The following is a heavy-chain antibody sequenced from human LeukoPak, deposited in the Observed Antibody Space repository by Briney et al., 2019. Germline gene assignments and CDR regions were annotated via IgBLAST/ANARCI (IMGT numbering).Heavy chain of an antibody. CDR3: ARGKGRDGYTAFDY. CDR2: INPNSGDT. V-gene: IGHV1-2*06. Sequence: ASVEVSCKASGYTLTAYYMHWVRQAPGQGLEWMGRINPNSGDTNYAQKFQGRVTITRDTSISTAYMELSRLRSDDTAVYYCARGKGRDGYTAFDYWGQGTLVTVSS. J-gene: IGHJ4*02. D-gene: IGHD5-24*01. CDR1: GYTLTAYY.